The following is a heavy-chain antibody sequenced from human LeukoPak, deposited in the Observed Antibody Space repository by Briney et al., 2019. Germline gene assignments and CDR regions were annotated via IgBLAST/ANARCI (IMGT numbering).Heavy chain of an antibody. CDR3: AKGGDLGWELPFGPINDY. Sequence: ASVKVSCKASGYTFTSYYMHWVRQAPGQGLEWMGIINPSGGSTSYAQKFQGRVTMTRDMSTSTVYMELSSLRSEDTAVYYCAKGGDLGWELPFGPINDYWGQGTLVTVSS. J-gene: IGHJ4*02. CDR2: INPSGGST. V-gene: IGHV1-46*01. D-gene: IGHD1-26*01. CDR1: GYTFTSYY.